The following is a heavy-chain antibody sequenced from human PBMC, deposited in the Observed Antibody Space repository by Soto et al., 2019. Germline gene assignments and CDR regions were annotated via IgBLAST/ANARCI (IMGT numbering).Heavy chain of an antibody. CDR3: ARGVSSGWDYYFDY. Sequence: EVQLVESGGGLVQPGGSLRLSCAASGFTFSFYWMHWVRQAPGKGLVWVSRIRGDGSSTSYADSLKGRFTTSRDNAKNTVYVQMNSLRVEDTAVYYCARGVSSGWDYYFDYWGQGTLVTVSS. CDR1: GFTFSFYW. CDR2: IRGDGSST. V-gene: IGHV3-74*01. D-gene: IGHD6-19*01. J-gene: IGHJ4*02.